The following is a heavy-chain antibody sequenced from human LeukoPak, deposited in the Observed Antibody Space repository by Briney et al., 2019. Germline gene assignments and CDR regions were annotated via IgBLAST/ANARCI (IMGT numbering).Heavy chain of an antibody. V-gene: IGHV4-59*08. D-gene: IGHD6-13*01. CDR3: ARRTYSSSWNY. J-gene: IGHJ4*02. CDR2: IYYSGST. CDR1: GGSISSYY. Sequence: SETLSLTCTVSGGSISSYYWSWIRQPPGKGLEWIGYIYYSGSTNYNPSLKSRVTISVDTSKNQFSLKLSSVTAADTAVYYCARRTYSSSWNYWGQGTLVTVSS.